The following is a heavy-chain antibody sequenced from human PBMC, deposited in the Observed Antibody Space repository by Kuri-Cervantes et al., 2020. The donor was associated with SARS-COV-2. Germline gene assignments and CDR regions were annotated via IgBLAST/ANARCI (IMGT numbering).Heavy chain of an antibody. CDR2: IYYSGST. J-gene: IGHJ4*02. D-gene: IGHD3-3*01. Sequence: SQTLSLTCAVYGGSFSGYYWSWIRQPPGKGLEWIGSIYYSGSTYYNPSLKSRVTISVDTSKNQFSLKLSSVTAADTAVYYCARETYEPLGTIFGVPGVPYFDYWGQGTLVTVSS. V-gene: IGHV4-34*01. CDR3: ARETYEPLGTIFGVPGVPYFDY. CDR1: GGSFSGYY.